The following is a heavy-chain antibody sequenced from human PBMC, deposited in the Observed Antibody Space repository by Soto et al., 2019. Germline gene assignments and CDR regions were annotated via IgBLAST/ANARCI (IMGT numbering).Heavy chain of an antibody. CDR1: GGTFSSYA. CDR2: IIPIFGTA. V-gene: IGHV1-69*01. D-gene: IGHD5-12*01. CDR3: AFKMATMMQYYYYYYGMDV. J-gene: IGHJ6*02. Sequence: QVQLVQSGAEVKKPGSSVKVSCKASGGTFSSYAINWVRQAPGQGLEWMGGIIPIFGTANYAQKFQGRVTITADESTSTAYMELSSLRSEDTAVYYCAFKMATMMQYYYYYYGMDVWGQGTTVTVSS.